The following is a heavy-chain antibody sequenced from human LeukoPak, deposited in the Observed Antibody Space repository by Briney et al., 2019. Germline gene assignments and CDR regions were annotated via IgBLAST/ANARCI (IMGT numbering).Heavy chain of an antibody. Sequence: GGTLRLSCAASGFTFSSYAMTWVRQAPGKGLEWVSAISGSGGNTYYADSVKGRFTISRDNSKNTLYLQMNSLRAEDTAVYYRASAYYHYYFDYWGQGTLVTVSS. CDR1: GFTFSSYA. CDR3: ASAYYHYYFDY. J-gene: IGHJ4*02. V-gene: IGHV3-23*01. D-gene: IGHD3-22*01. CDR2: ISGSGGNT.